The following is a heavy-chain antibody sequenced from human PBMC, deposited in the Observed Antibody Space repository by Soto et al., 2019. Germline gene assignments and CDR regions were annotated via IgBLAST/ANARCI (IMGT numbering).Heavy chain of an antibody. V-gene: IGHV3-48*01. CDR3: ARKITIFGVVTPGSGFDY. CDR2: ISSSSSTI. Sequence: GGSLRLSCAASGFTFSSYSMNWVRQAPGKGLEWVSYISSSSSTIYYADSVKGRFTISRDNAKNSLYLQMNSLRAEDTAVYYCARKITIFGVVTPGSGFDYWGQGTLVTVSS. D-gene: IGHD3-3*01. J-gene: IGHJ4*02. CDR1: GFTFSSYS.